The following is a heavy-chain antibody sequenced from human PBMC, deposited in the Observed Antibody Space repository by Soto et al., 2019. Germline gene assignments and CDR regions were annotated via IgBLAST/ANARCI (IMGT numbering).Heavy chain of an antibody. D-gene: IGHD3-10*01. CDR3: ARDVGFGGLSPRTYYYNAMDV. CDR2: ISKDGGIE. Sequence: QVQLVESGGGVVQPGRSLRLSCASSGFTLNSYSLHWVRQPPGKGLEWVAFISKDGGIEYYADSVRGRFTISRDHSKTTLYLEMNSLRTEDTAVYFCARDVGFGGLSPRTYYYNAMDVWGRGTTVTVSS. CDR1: GFTLNSYS. J-gene: IGHJ6*02. V-gene: IGHV3-30*04.